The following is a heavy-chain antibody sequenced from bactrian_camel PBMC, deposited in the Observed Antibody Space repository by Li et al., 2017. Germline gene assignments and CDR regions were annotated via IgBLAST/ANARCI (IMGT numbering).Heavy chain of an antibody. CDR2: FYQTDGDT. J-gene: IGHJ4*01. CDR1: GNNSARTC. CDR3: AARTWFGTGACRLEESWYTL. D-gene: IGHD1*01. Sequence: VESGGSLKLSCVVSGNNSARTCLAWFRRAPGKEREAVASFYQTDGDTSYADSVKGRFTISQDDGLHTVSLQMSRLKPDDTATYYCAARTWFGTGACRLEESWYTLWGQGTQVTVS. V-gene: IGHV3-3*01.